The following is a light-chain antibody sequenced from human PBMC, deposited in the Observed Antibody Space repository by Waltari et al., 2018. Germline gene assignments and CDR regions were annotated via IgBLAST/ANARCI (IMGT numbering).Light chain of an antibody. CDR1: KLGDKY. CDR2: QDS. Sequence: SYELTQPPSVSVSPGQTASITCSGDKLGDKYACWYQQKPGQSPVRVIYQDSKRPSGSPERFSGANAGNTATLTISGTQAMDEADYSCQAWDSSTAHVVFGGGTKLTVL. V-gene: IGLV3-1*01. CDR3: QAWDSSTAHVV. J-gene: IGLJ2*01.